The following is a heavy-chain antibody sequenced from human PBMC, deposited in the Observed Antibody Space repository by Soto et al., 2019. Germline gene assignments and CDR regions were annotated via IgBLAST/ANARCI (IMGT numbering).Heavy chain of an antibody. J-gene: IGHJ4*02. CDR3: ARGGYYDSSGYYYWDN. CDR2: IYSGGST. Sequence: GGSLRLSSAASGFTVSSTYMSGVRKSPGKGLECVSVIYSGGSTYYADSVKGRFTISRDNSKNTLYLQMNSLRAEDTAVYYCARGGYYDSSGYYYWDNWGQGTMVTVSS. V-gene: IGHV3-53*01. CDR1: GFTVSSTY. D-gene: IGHD3-22*01.